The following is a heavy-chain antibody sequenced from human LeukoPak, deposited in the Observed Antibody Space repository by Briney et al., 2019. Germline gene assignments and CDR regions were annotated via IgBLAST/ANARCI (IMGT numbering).Heavy chain of an antibody. CDR1: GGSISSGDYY. Sequence: SETLSLTCTVSGGSISSGDYYWSWIRQPPGKGLEWIGYIYYSGSTYYNPSLKSRVTISVDTSKNQFSLKLSSVTAADTAVYYCARHCGGDCSYFDYWGQGTLVTVSS. J-gene: IGHJ4*02. D-gene: IGHD2-21*02. CDR2: IYYSGST. V-gene: IGHV4-30-4*01. CDR3: ARHCGGDCSYFDY.